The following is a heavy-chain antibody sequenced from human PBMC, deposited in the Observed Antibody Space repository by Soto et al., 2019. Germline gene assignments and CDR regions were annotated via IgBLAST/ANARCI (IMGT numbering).Heavy chain of an antibody. CDR3: AGGTGSGSYDF. CDR2: IYHGGST. CDR1: GVSISSSTW. J-gene: IGHJ4*02. D-gene: IGHD3-10*01. V-gene: IGHV4-4*02. Sequence: QVQLQESGPGLVKPSGTLSLTCAVSGVSISSSTWWSWVRQSPGKGLGWIGEIYHGGSTSYNPSLKSRVTISVHKSKNQFSLNLSSVTAADTAVYYCAGGTGSGSYDFWGQGTLVTVSS.